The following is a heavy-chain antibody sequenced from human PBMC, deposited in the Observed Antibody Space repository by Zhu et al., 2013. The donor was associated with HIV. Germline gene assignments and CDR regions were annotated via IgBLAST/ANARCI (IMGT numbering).Heavy chain of an antibody. CDR1: GYTFTSYG. CDR3: ARDPAHIVVVTATHAFDI. Sequence: QVQLVQSGAEVKKPGASVKVSCKASGYTFTSYGISWVRQAPGQGLEWMGWINPNSGGTNYAQKFQGRVTMTRDTSISTAYMELSRLRSDDTAVYYCARDPAHIVVVTATHAFDIWGQGTMVTVSS. D-gene: IGHD2-21*02. J-gene: IGHJ3*02. V-gene: IGHV1-2*02. CDR2: INPNSGGT.